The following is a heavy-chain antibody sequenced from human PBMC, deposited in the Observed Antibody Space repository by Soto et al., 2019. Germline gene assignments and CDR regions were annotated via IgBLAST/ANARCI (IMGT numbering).Heavy chain of an antibody. CDR1: GGTFSSYA. J-gene: IGHJ6*02. CDR3: ARERFLEWLPSPWGMDV. D-gene: IGHD3-3*01. Sequence: QVQLVQSGAEVKKPGSSVKVSCKASGGTFSSYAISWVRQAPGQGLEWMGGIIPIFGTANYAQKFQGRVTLTADESTSTAYMELSSLRSEDTAVYYGARERFLEWLPSPWGMDVWGQGTTVTVSS. V-gene: IGHV1-69*01. CDR2: IIPIFGTA.